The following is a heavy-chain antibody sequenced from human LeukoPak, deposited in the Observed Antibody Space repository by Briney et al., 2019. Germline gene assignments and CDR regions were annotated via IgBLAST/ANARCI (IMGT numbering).Heavy chain of an antibody. CDR1: GGSIGSYY. Sequence: PSETLSLTCTVSGGSIGSYYWSWIRQPPGKGLEWIGYIYYSGSTNYNPSLKSRVTISVDTSKNQFSLKLSSVTAADTAVYYCARQYASTREGWNFDLWGRGTLVTVSS. CDR2: IYYSGST. CDR3: ARQYASTREGWNFDL. V-gene: IGHV4-59*08. J-gene: IGHJ2*01.